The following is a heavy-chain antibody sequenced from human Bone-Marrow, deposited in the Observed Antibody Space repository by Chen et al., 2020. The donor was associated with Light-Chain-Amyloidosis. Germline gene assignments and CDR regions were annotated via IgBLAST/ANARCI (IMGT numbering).Heavy chain of an antibody. J-gene: IGHJ4*02. CDR3: ARGSAATCSGARCYYFDY. D-gene: IGHD2-15*01. CDR2: FSGGLSTK. V-gene: IGHV3-23*01. Sequence: EVQLLESGGDLVQPGGSLRLSCAASGFTFNNYAMSWVRQAPGKGLGFVSTFSGGLSTKYYADSVKGRFTVSRDNSNNTLYLQMSSLRAEDTAIYYCARGSAATCSGARCYYFDYWGQGTLVTVSS. CDR1: GFTFNNYA.